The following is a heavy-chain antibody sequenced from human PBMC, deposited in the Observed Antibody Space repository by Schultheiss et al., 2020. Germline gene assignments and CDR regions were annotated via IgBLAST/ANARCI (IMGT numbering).Heavy chain of an antibody. CDR1: GGTFSSYA. D-gene: IGHD6-13*01. CDR2: INTNTGNP. CDR3: AKSSSWQYYYGMDV. J-gene: IGHJ6*02. Sequence: ASVKVSCKASGGTFSSYAISWVRQAPGQGLEWMGRINTNTGNPTYAQGFTGRFVFSLDTSVSTAYLQISSLKAEDTAVYYCAKSSSWQYYYGMDVWGQGTTVTVSS. V-gene: IGHV7-4-1*02.